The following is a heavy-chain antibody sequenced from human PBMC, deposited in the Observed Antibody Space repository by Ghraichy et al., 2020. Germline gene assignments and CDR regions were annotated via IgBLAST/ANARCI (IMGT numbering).Heavy chain of an antibody. CDR1: GFTFGSYG. D-gene: IGHD2-8*01. CDR2: IHSGGYT. V-gene: IGHV3-23*01. J-gene: IGHJ6*02. CDR3: AYYCTSGTSCYLVDV. Sequence: GESLNISCSASGFTFGSYGMSWVRQAPGKGLEWVSSIHSGGYTFYADSVRGRFTISSDNSENTLHLQMSSLRAEDTAVYYCAYYCTSGTSCYLVDVWGQGTTVTVSS.